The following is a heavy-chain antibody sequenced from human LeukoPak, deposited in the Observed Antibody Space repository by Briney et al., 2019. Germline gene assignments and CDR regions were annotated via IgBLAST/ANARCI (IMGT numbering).Heavy chain of an antibody. Sequence: GGSLRLSCAASGFTLSSYWMHWVRQAPRKGLVWVSRINLDGSVTDYADSVRGRFTISRDNTKNTLFLQMNSLRAEDTALYYCTRDPGAAAGRLDWFDPWGQGTLVTVSS. D-gene: IGHD6-13*01. V-gene: IGHV3-74*01. CDR1: GFTLSSYW. CDR2: INLDGSVT. J-gene: IGHJ5*02. CDR3: TRDPGAAAGRLDWFDP.